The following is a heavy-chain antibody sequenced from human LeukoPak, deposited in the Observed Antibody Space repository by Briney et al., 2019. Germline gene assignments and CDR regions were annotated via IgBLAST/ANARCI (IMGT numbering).Heavy chain of an antibody. CDR3: ARDKKWELPRPYYMDV. V-gene: IGHV3-21*01. J-gene: IGHJ6*03. D-gene: IGHD1-26*01. CDR2: ISSSSSYI. CDR1: GFTFSSYS. Sequence: TSGGSLRLSCAASGFTFSSYSMNWVRQAPGKGLEWVSSISSSSSYIYYADSVKGRFTISRDNAKNSLYLQMNSLRAEDTAVYYCARDKKWELPRPYYMDVWGKGTTVTVSS.